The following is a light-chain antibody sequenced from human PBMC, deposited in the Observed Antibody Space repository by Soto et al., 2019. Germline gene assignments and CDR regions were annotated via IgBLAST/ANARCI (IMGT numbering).Light chain of an antibody. CDR3: SSYTSTTTLV. V-gene: IGLV2-14*01. Sequence: QSVLTQPTSVSGSPGQSITTSCTGTSSDVGTYNYVSWYQQHPGKSPKLMIYEVTNRPSGVSNRFSGSKSGNTASLTISGLQTEDEAHYYCSSYTSTTTLVFGGGTKVTVL. CDR2: EVT. J-gene: IGLJ2*01. CDR1: SSDVGTYNY.